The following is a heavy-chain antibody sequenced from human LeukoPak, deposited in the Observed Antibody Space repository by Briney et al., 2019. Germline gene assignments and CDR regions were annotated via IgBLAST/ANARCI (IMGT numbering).Heavy chain of an antibody. D-gene: IGHD3-22*01. CDR3: ARDYTMTHAFDI. J-gene: IGHJ3*02. V-gene: IGHV4-59*01. CDR1: GGSMSDYY. CDR2: IYSTGST. Sequence: SETLSLTCTVFGGSMSDYYWSWIRQPPGKGLEWIGYIYSTGSTNYNPSLKSRVTISVDTSKNQFFLKLSSVTAADTALYYCARDYTMTHAFDIWGQGTLVTVSS.